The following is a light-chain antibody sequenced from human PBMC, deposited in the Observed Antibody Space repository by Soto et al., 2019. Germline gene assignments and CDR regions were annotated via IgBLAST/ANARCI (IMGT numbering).Light chain of an antibody. J-gene: IGKJ1*01. CDR3: QQRSNWPRTT. CDR2: DAS. CDR1: QSVSSY. V-gene: IGKV3-11*01. Sequence: EIVLTQSPATLSLSPGESATLSCRASQSVSSYLAWYQQKPGQAPRLLIYDASNRATGIPARFSGSVSGTVFTLTINSLEPEDFAVYYCQQRSNWPRTTFGQGTKVEIK.